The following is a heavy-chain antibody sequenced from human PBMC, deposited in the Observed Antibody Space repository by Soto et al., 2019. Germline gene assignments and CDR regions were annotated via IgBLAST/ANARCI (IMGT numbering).Heavy chain of an antibody. Sequence: PSETLSLTCTVSGGSIGSYYWSWIRQPPGKGLEWIGYIYYSGSTNYNPSLKSRVTISVDTSKNQFSLKLSSVTAADTAMYYCARGGGYFQHWGQGTLVTVSS. J-gene: IGHJ1*01. D-gene: IGHD3-16*01. CDR2: IYYSGST. V-gene: IGHV4-59*01. CDR3: ARGGGYFQH. CDR1: GGSIGSYY.